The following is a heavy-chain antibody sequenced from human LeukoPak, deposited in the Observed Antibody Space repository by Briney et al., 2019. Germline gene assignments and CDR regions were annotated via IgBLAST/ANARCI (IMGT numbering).Heavy chain of an antibody. D-gene: IGHD3-22*01. J-gene: IGHJ4*02. V-gene: IGHV4-39*07. CDR3: ARDGSEDYYDSSGYYPLFDY. CDR2: IYYSGST. CDR1: GGSISSSSYY. Sequence: SETLSLTCTVSGGSISSSSYYWGWIRQPPGKGLEWIGSIYYSGSTYYNPSLKSRVTISVDTSKNQFSLKLSSVTAADTAVYYCARDGSEDYYDSSGYYPLFDYWGQGTLVTVSS.